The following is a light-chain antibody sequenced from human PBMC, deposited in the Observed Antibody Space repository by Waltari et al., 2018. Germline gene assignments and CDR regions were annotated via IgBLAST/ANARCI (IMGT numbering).Light chain of an antibody. CDR3: QQANSFSYT. J-gene: IGKJ2*01. V-gene: IGKV1-12*01. CDR2: AAS. Sequence: DIQITESPSSVSAFVGDRVTITCRASQGISKWLAWYQQKPGKAPKLLIYAASILQSGIPSRFSGSGSGTDFTLTISSLQPEDFATYYCQQANSFSYTFGQGTKLEIK. CDR1: QGISKW.